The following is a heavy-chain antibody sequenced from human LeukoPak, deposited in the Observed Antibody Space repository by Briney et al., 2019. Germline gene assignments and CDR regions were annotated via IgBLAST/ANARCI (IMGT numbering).Heavy chain of an antibody. D-gene: IGHD6-19*01. V-gene: IGHV4-34*01. J-gene: IGHJ4*02. Sequence: SETLSLTCAVYGGSFSGYYWSWIRQPPGKGLEWIGEINHSGSTNYNPSLKSRVTISVDTSKNQFSLKSSSVTAADTAVYFCARHQWLGPFDSWGQGTLVTVSS. CDR1: GGSFSGYY. CDR2: INHSGST. CDR3: ARHQWLGPFDS.